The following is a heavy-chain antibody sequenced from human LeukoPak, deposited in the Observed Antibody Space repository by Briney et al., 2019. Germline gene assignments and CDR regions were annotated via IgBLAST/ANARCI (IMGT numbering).Heavy chain of an antibody. D-gene: IGHD3-22*01. CDR3: ARLYYYDSSGYSDY. CDR1: GGTFSSYA. CDR2: IIPILGIA. J-gene: IGHJ4*02. V-gene: IGHV1-69*04. Sequence: SVKVSCKASGGTFSSYAISWVRQAPGQGLEWMGRIIPILGIANYAQKLQGRVTMTTDTSTSTAYMELRSLRSDDTAVYYCARLYYYDSSGYSDYWGQGTLVTVSS.